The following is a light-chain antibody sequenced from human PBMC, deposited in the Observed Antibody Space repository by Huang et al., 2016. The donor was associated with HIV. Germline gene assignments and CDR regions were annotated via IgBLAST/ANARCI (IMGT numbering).Light chain of an antibody. CDR1: QDISNY. V-gene: IGKV1-33*01. Sequence: DIQMTQSPSSLSASVGDRVTITCQASQDISNYLNWYQQKPGKAPKLLIYDASNLETGVPSRFSGSGSGTDFTFTISSLQPEDIATYYCQHYDGLPITFGQGTRLAIK. CDR2: DAS. J-gene: IGKJ5*01. CDR3: QHYDGLPIT.